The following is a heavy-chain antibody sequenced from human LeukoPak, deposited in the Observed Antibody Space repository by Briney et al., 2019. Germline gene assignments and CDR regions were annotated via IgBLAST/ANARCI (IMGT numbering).Heavy chain of an antibody. V-gene: IGHV4-59*08. D-gene: IGHD5-12*01. CDR3: ARHVATIDYFDY. J-gene: IGHJ4*02. CDR1: GGSISSYY. Sequence: PSETLSLTCTVSGGSISSYYWSWIRQPPGKGLEWIGYIYYSGSTNYNPSLKSRVTISVDTSKNQFSLKLSSVTAADTAVYYCARHVATIDYFDYWGQGTLVTVSS. CDR2: IYYSGST.